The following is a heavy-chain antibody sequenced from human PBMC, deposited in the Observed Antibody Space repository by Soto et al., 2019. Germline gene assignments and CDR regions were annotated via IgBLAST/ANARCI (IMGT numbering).Heavy chain of an antibody. Sequence: GGSLRLSCAASGFTFSSYGMHWVRQAPGKGLEWVAVISYDGSNKYYADSVKGRFTISRDNSKNTLYLQMNSLRAEDTAVYYCATGKAAASVVWYFDYWGQGTLVTVSS. CDR2: ISYDGSNK. V-gene: IGHV3-30*03. D-gene: IGHD6-13*01. CDR3: ATGKAAASVVWYFDY. J-gene: IGHJ4*02. CDR1: GFTFSSYG.